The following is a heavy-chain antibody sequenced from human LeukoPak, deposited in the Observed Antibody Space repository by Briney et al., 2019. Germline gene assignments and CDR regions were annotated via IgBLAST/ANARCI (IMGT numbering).Heavy chain of an antibody. Sequence: GGSLRLSCAVSGFIFSNHYMHWVRQAPGKGLVWVSRINNDGSITSYADSVKGRFTISRDNAKNTLYLQMNSLRAEDTAVYYCVLMVWGGGQGTLVTASS. CDR2: INNDGSIT. J-gene: IGHJ4*02. CDR3: VLMVWG. D-gene: IGHD3-10*01. CDR1: GFIFSNHY. V-gene: IGHV3-74*01.